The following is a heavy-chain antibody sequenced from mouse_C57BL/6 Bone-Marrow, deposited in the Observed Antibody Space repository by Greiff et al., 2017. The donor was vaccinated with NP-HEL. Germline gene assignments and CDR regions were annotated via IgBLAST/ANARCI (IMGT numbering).Heavy chain of an antibody. Sequence: EVKLMESGGGLVQPGGSLSLSCAASGFTFTDYYMSWVRQPPGKALEWLGFIRNKANGYTTEYSASVKGRFTISRDNSQSILYLQMNALRAEDSATYYCASLDGYYGNAMDYWGQGTSVTVSS. V-gene: IGHV7-3*01. CDR3: ASLDGYYGNAMDY. CDR1: GFTFTDYY. J-gene: IGHJ4*01. CDR2: IRNKANGYTT. D-gene: IGHD2-3*01.